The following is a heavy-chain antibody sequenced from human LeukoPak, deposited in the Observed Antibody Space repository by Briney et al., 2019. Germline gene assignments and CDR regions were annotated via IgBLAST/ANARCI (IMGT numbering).Heavy chain of an antibody. CDR3: AVLRYFDWLLDP. D-gene: IGHD3-9*01. Sequence: SETLSLTCTVSGGSISSSSYYWGWIRQPPRKGLEWIGSIYYSGSTYYNPSLKSRVTISVDTSKNQFSLKLSSVTAADTAVYYCAVLRYFDWLLDPWGQGTLVAVSS. CDR1: GGSISSSSYY. V-gene: IGHV4-39*01. J-gene: IGHJ5*02. CDR2: IYYSGST.